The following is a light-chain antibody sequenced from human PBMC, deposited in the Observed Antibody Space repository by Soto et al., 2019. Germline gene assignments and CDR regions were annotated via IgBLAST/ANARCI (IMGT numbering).Light chain of an antibody. Sequence: QSALTQPPSASGSPGQSVTISCTGTSSDVGGYNYVSWYQQHPGKAPKLMIYEVNKRPSGVPDRFSGSKSGNTASLTVSGLQAEDEADYYCTSYAGSNTWVFGRGTKLTVL. V-gene: IGLV2-8*01. CDR1: SSDVGGYNY. J-gene: IGLJ3*02. CDR3: TSYAGSNTWV. CDR2: EVN.